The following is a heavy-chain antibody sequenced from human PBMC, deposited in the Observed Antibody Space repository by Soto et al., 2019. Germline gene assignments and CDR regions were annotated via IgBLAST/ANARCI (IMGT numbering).Heavy chain of an antibody. CDR2: IYYSGST. CDR1: GGSISSYY. J-gene: IGHJ4*02. D-gene: IGHD2-15*01. V-gene: IGHV4-59*01. Sequence: LSLTCTVSGGSISSYYWSWIRQPPGKGLEWIGYIYYSGSTNYNPSLKSRVTISVDTSKNQFSLKLSSVTAADTAVYYCARDSGGYYFDYWGQGTLVTVSS. CDR3: ARDSGGYYFDY.